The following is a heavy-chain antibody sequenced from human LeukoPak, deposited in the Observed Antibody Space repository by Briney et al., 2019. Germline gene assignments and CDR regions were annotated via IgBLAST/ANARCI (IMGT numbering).Heavy chain of an antibody. CDR1: GFTFSSYW. D-gene: IGHD6-19*01. CDR2: ISNGAYTI. Sequence: GGSLRLSCAASGFTFSSYWMSRIRQAPGKGLEWVSYISNGAYTIYYADSVRGRFTISRDNAKNLLYLQINSLRDEDTAVYYCAKDHLPGIVVADRDYWGQGTLVTVSS. CDR3: AKDHLPGIVVADRDY. J-gene: IGHJ4*02. V-gene: IGHV3-11*01.